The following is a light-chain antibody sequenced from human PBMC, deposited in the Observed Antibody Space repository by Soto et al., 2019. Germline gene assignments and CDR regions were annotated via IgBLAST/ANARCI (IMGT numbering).Light chain of an antibody. CDR3: QQSSNRHPLIT. CDR1: QSVSSY. CDR2: DAS. Sequence: EIVLTQSPATLSLSPGERATLSCRASQSVSSYLAWYQQKPGQAPRLLIYDASNRATGIPARFSGSGSGTDFTLTISSLEPEDFAVYYCQQSSNRHPLITLGQGTRLEIK. J-gene: IGKJ5*01. V-gene: IGKV3-11*01.